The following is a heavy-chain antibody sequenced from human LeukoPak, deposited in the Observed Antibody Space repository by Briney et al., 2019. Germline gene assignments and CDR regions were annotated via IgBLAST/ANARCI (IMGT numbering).Heavy chain of an antibody. D-gene: IGHD1-26*01. J-gene: IGHJ4*02. CDR2: IWNDGSTR. V-gene: IGHV3-33*01. CDR3: ARASGSYDY. CDR1: GFTFSIYG. Sequence: GGSLRLSCAASGFTFSIYGLHWVRQAPGKGLEWVAVIWNDGSTRYYADSVKGRFTISRDNSKNTLYLQMNNLRTEDTAVYYCARASGSYDYWGQGTLVTVSS.